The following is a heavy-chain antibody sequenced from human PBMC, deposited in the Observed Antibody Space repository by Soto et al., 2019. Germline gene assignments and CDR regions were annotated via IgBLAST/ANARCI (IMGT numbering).Heavy chain of an antibody. V-gene: IGHV3-23*01. J-gene: IGHJ4*02. D-gene: IGHD3-10*01. CDR2: ISGSGGRS. Sequence: EVQLLDSGGGLVQPGGSLRLSCAASGFTFSNYAMTWVRQGPGKGLEWVSGISGSGGRSYYAASVKGRFTISRNNSKSTLYLQMNSLSAELTAVYYCPNACFGLSSKQTYNFDYWCQVTLVTASS. CDR3: PNACFGLSSKQTYNFDY. CDR1: GFTFSNYA.